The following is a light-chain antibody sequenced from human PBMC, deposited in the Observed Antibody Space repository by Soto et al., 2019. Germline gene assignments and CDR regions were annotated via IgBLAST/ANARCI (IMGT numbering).Light chain of an antibody. CDR1: QSLLHSNGYNY. V-gene: IGKV2-28*01. CDR2: LGS. J-gene: IGKJ1*01. Sequence: DVVRTQSPLSLPVTPGEPASISCRSSQSLLHSNGYNYLDWYLQKQGQSPQLXXYLGSNRASGVPDRFSGSGSGTDGTLKISRVQNEDGGVYYCMQSLQTPPTFGQGTKVDI. CDR3: MQSLQTPPT.